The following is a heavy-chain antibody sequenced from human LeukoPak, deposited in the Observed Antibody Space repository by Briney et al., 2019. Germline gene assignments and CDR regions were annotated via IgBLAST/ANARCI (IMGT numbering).Heavy chain of an antibody. J-gene: IGHJ3*01. D-gene: IGHD2-15*01. Sequence: GGSLRLSCAASGFTFSSYWMSWVRQAPGKGLEWVSGISGSGGDTYYAGSVKGRFTISRDNSKNTLYLQMNSLRAEDTAVYYCARDLWFCSGGSCNWIVNRDGSNVFDVWGQGTMVTVSS. CDR3: ARDLWFCSGGSCNWIVNRDGSNVFDV. CDR2: ISGSGGDT. CDR1: GFTFSSYW. V-gene: IGHV3-23*01.